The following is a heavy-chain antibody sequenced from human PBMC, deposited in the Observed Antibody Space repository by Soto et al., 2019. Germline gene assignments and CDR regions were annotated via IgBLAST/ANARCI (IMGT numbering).Heavy chain of an antibody. CDR3: ARDPVGATGFNY. CDR1: GGTFSSYA. CDR2: IIPIFGTA. Sequence: SVQVSCKASGGTFSSYAISWVRQAPGQGLEWMGGIIPIFGTANYAQKFQGRVTITADKSTSTAYMELSSLRSEDTAVYYCARDPVGATGFNYWGPGTLVTVSS. J-gene: IGHJ4*02. V-gene: IGHV1-69*06. D-gene: IGHD1-26*01.